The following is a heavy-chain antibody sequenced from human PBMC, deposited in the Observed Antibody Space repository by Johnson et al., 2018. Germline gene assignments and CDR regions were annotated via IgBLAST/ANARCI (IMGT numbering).Heavy chain of an antibody. CDR1: GGTFSSYA. CDR2: IIPICGTA. V-gene: IGHV1-69*01. Sequence: QVQLVQSGAEVKKPGSSVKVSCKASGGTFSSYAISWVRPAPGQGLEWMGGIIPICGTANYAQRFQGRVTITEDESTSTAYMELTSLSSEDTAVYYCAREGRDIVVVPAAHNPHYYGMDVWGQGTTVTVSS. CDR3: AREGRDIVVVPAAHNPHYYGMDV. D-gene: IGHD2-2*01. J-gene: IGHJ6*02.